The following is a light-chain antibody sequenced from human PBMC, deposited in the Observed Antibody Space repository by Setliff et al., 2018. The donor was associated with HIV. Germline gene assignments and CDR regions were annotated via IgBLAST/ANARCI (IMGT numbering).Light chain of an antibody. CDR3: SSYTSSSTLYV. V-gene: IGLV2-14*01. CDR2: EVS. J-gene: IGLJ1*01. CDR1: SSDVGGYSH. Sequence: QSVLTQPASVSGSPGQSITISCTGTSSDVGGYSHVSWYQQHPGKAPKLMIYEVSNRPSGVSNRFSGSKSGNTASLTISGLQAEDEADYYCSSYTSSSTLYVFGTGTKVT.